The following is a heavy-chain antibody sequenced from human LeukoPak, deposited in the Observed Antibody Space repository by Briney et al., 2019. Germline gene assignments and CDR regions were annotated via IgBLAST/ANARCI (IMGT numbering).Heavy chain of an antibody. J-gene: IGHJ4*02. CDR2: INPNSGGT. CDR1: GYTFTGYY. CDR3: ARARSSSWCSDY. D-gene: IGHD6-13*01. V-gene: IGHV1-2*02. Sequence: ASVKVSCKASGYTFTGYYMHWVRQAPGQRLEWMGWINPNSGGTNYAQKFQGRVTMTRDTSISTAYMELSRLRSDDTAVYYCARARSSSWCSDYWGQGTLVTVSS.